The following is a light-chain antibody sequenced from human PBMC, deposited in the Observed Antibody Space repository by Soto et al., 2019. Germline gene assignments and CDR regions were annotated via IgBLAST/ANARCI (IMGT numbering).Light chain of an antibody. CDR1: QGIRND. J-gene: IGKJ1*01. CDR3: LVHYIYPRS. V-gene: IGKV1-17*01. Sequence: DIQMPQYPYSRSASFGDRFTITCRASQGIRNDLSWYQQKPGKAPKRLIYAASSLHSGVPSRFSGSASGTEFTLAISGLQPEDFTTYCCLVHYIYPRSFGQGGIVDIK. CDR2: AAS.